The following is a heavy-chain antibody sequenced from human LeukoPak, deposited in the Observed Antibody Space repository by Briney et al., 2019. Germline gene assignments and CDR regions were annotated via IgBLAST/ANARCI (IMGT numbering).Heavy chain of an antibody. CDR3: AKAGITMVRGVF. D-gene: IGHD3-10*01. J-gene: IGHJ4*02. CDR1: GFTFSSYS. V-gene: IGHV3-48*01. CDR2: ISSSSSTI. Sequence: PGGSLRLSCAASGFTFSSYSMNWVRQAPGKGLEWVSYISSSSSTIYYADSVKGRFTISRDNARNSLYLQMNSLRAEDTAVYYCAKAGITMVRGVFWGQGTLVTVSS.